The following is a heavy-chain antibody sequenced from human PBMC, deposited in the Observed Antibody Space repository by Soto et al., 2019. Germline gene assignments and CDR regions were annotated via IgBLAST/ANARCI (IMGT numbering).Heavy chain of an antibody. Sequence: GGSLRLSCAASGFTFSSYWMHWVRQAPGKGLVWVSRINSDGSSTSYADSVKGRFTISRDNAKNTLYLQMNSLRAEDTAVYYCARDRRPVTMVRGVIYYYYYMDVWGKGTTVTVSS. CDR2: INSDGSST. J-gene: IGHJ6*03. V-gene: IGHV3-74*01. CDR3: ARDRRPVTMVRGVIYYYYYMDV. D-gene: IGHD3-10*01. CDR1: GFTFSSYW.